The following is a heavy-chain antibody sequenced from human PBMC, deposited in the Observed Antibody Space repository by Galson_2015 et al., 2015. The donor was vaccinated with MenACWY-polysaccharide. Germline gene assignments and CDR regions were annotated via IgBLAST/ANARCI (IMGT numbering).Heavy chain of an antibody. V-gene: IGHV3-23*01. D-gene: IGHD6-25*01. Sequence: SLRLSCAASGFTFTKYAMNWVRQAPGKGLEWVSTISTGGGTTYYVDSVKGRFTISRDNSKNTMHLQMNSLGAEDTAVYYCAKRGHSGWATFDFWGQRTLVTVSS. CDR3: AKRGHSGWATFDF. J-gene: IGHJ4*02. CDR2: ISTGGGTT. CDR1: GFTFTKYA.